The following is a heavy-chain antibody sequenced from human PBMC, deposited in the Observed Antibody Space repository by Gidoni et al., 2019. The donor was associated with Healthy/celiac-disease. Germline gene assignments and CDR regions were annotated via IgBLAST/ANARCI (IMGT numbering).Heavy chain of an antibody. Sequence: QVQLVQSGAEVKKPGASVTVSCKASGYTFTSYAMHWVRQATGQRLEWMGWINAGNGNTKYSQKFQGRVTITRDTSASTAYMELSSLRSEDTAVYYCARVTGTYYGSGPKEDYFDYWGQGTLVTVSS. D-gene: IGHD3-10*01. CDR3: ARVTGTYYGSGPKEDYFDY. J-gene: IGHJ4*02. CDR1: GYTFTSYA. CDR2: INAGNGNT. V-gene: IGHV1-3*01.